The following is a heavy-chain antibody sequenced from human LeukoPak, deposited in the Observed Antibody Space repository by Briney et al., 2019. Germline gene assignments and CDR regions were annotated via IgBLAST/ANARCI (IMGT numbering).Heavy chain of an antibody. D-gene: IGHD5-18*01. J-gene: IGHJ6*02. V-gene: IGHV3-30-3*01. CDR1: GFTFSSYA. CDR3: ARDQGQEWLQLWPSSYYYYYGMDV. Sequence: GRSLRLSCAASGFTFSSYAMHWVRQAPGKGLEWVAVISYDGSNKYYADSVKGRFTISRDNSENTLYLQMNSLRAEDTAVYYCARDQGQEWLQLWPSSYYYYYGMDVWGQGTTVTVSS. CDR2: ISYDGSNK.